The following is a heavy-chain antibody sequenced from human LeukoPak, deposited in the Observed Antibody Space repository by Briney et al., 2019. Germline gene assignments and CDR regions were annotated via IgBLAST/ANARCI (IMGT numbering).Heavy chain of an antibody. CDR3: ARDIPRGSTIDY. V-gene: IGHV3-30-3*01. D-gene: IGHD3-10*01. J-gene: IGHJ4*02. Sequence: GGSLRLSCAASGFTFNSYAMHWVRQTPGKGLEWVAVISYGGSNKLYADSVKGGFTISRDSSKNTLYLQMNSLRAEDTALYYCARDIPRGSTIDYWGQGTLVTVSS. CDR1: GFTFNSYA. CDR2: ISYGGSNK.